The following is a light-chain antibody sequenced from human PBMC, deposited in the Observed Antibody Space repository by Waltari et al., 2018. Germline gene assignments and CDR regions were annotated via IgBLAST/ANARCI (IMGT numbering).Light chain of an antibody. V-gene: IGKV3D-15*01. Sequence: EIVMTQFPATLSLSPGERATLSCRASQSVSSTLAWYQQKPGQAPRLLIYGASSRATGIPDRFSGSGSGTDFILIISSLEPEDVGVYYCLQRSNWPLTFGPGTKLDIK. J-gene: IGKJ3*01. CDR2: GAS. CDR1: QSVSST. CDR3: LQRSNWPLT.